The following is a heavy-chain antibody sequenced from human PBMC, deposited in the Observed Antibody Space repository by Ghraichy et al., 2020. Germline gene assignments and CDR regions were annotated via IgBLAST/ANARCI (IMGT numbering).Heavy chain of an antibody. CDR2: IIPMFGEA. CDR1: RGTFRTYS. J-gene: IGHJ4*02. CDR3: VTTYYYDTSGDSFSPQTDPN. Sequence: SVKVSCKVCRGTFRTYSINWVRQAPGQGLEWKGGIIPMFGEANYAQKFQGRLTIIADESTRTASMELSSLRSEDTAIYYCVTTYYYDTSGDSFSPQTDPNWGQGTLVTVSS. V-gene: IGHV1-69*13. D-gene: IGHD3-22*01.